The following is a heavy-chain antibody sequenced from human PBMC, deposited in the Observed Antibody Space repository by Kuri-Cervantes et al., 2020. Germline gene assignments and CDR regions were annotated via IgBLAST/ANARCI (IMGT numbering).Heavy chain of an antibody. D-gene: IGHD3-10*01. J-gene: IGHJ6*02. Sequence: GESLKISCAASGFTFSSYGMHWVRQAPGKGLEWVAVISYDGSNKYHADSVKGRFTISRDNSKNTLYLQMNSLRAEDTAVYYCARELQDYYYYGMDVWGQGTTVTVSS. V-gene: IGHV3-30*03. CDR3: ARELQDYYYYGMDV. CDR2: ISYDGSNK. CDR1: GFTFSSYG.